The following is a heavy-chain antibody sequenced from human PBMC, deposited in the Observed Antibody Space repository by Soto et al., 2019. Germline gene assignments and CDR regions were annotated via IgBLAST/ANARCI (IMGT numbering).Heavy chain of an antibody. D-gene: IGHD3-22*01. V-gene: IGHV4-59*12. CDR3: ARVRNSRDIDY. J-gene: IGHJ4*02. CDR1: GASINTYY. Sequence: PSETLSLTCNVSGASINTYYLSWIRQPPQKGLEWIGYIFHRGSTTYNPSLKSRVTISIDASKKYFSMRLNSVTAADTAVYYCARVRNSRDIDYWGQGIQVTSPQ. CDR2: IFHRGST.